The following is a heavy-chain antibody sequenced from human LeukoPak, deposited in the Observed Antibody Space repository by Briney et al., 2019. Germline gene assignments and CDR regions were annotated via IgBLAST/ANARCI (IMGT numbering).Heavy chain of an antibody. CDR1: GFTFADYA. D-gene: IGHD5-12*01. Sequence: PGGSLGLSCAASGFTFADYAMHWVRQTPGKGLEWVSGISWNSGNIDYADSVKGRFTISRDNAKNSLYLQMNSLRAEDTAVYYCARVFFDSGYDPTFDYWGQGTLVTVSS. V-gene: IGHV3-9*01. J-gene: IGHJ4*02. CDR2: ISWNSGNI. CDR3: ARVFFDSGYDPTFDY.